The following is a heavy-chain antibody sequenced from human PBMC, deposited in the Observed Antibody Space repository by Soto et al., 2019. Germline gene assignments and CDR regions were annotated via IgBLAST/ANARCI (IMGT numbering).Heavy chain of an antibody. J-gene: IGHJ4*02. V-gene: IGHV1-8*01. D-gene: IGHD6-6*01. CDR2: MNPNSGNT. Sequence: QVQLVQSGAEVKKPGASVKVSCKASGYTFTSYDINWVRQATGQGLEWMGWMNPNSGNTGYAQKFQGRVTMTRNTSISTAYMELSSLRSEDTAVYYCARTPLRAARRGYYFDYWSQGTLVTVSS. CDR1: GYTFTSYD. CDR3: ARTPLRAARRGYYFDY.